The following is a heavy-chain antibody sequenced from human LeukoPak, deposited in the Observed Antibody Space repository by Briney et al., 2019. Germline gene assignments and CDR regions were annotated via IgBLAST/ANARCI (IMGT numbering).Heavy chain of an antibody. J-gene: IGHJ5*02. Sequence: SQTLSLTCTVSGGSISSGDYYWSWIRQPPGKGLEWIGYIYYSGSTYYNPSLKSRVTISVYTSKNQFSLKLSSVTSAHTPLCYCASKSAVSGRSGPPWGQGNLVTVSS. CDR2: IYYSGST. CDR3: ASKSAVSGRSGPP. CDR1: GGSISSGDYY. D-gene: IGHD5-12*01. V-gene: IGHV4-30-4*08.